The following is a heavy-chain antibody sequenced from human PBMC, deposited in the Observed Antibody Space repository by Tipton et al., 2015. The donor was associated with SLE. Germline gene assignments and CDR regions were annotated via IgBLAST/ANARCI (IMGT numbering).Heavy chain of an antibody. V-gene: IGHV4-59*12. CDR3: ARGYYYGSGSYPLGY. CDR1: GASFSIYF. CDR2: IFSSGST. D-gene: IGHD3-10*01. Sequence: LRLSCSVSGASFSIYFWSWIRQPPGKRLEWIGYIFSSGSTNYNPSLKSRITISIDTSKNQFSLKLSSVTAADTAVYYCARGYYYGSGSYPLGYWGQGTLVTVSS. J-gene: IGHJ4*02.